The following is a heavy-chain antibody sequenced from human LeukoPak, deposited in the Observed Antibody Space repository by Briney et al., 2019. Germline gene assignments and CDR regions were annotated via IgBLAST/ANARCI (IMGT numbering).Heavy chain of an antibody. V-gene: IGHV3-48*04. CDR2: ISSSSSTI. Sequence: GGSLRLSCAAPGFTFSSYSMNWVRQAPGKGLEWVSYISSSSSTIYYADSVKGRFTISRDNAENSLYLQMNSLRAEDTAVYYCARDYTYYYGSGSYYGLDYWGQGTLVTVSS. J-gene: IGHJ4*02. D-gene: IGHD3-10*01. CDR3: ARDYTYYYGSGSYYGLDY. CDR1: GFTFSSYS.